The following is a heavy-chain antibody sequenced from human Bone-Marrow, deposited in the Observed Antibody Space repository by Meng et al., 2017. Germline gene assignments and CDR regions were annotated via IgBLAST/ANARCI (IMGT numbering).Heavy chain of an antibody. Sequence: ASVKVSCKPSGYTFTAYYIHWVRQAPGQGLEWMGHINPNNGDTRYAQKFQGRVSMTRDTSISTAYVELSGLRSDDTAVYYCARDENISRGKLFGDCWGQGTLVTVSS. D-gene: IGHD4-23*01. V-gene: IGHV1-2*06. J-gene: IGHJ4*02. CDR1: GYTFTAYY. CDR3: ARDENISRGKLFGDC. CDR2: INPNNGDT.